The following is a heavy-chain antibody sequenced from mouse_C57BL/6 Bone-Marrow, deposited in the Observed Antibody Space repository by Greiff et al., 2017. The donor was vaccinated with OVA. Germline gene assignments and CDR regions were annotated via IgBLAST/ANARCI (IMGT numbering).Heavy chain of an antibody. CDR2: ISSGGSYT. CDR3: ARGDYDY. V-gene: IGHV5-6*02. J-gene: IGHJ2*01. Sequence: EVMLVESGGDLVKPGGSLKLSCAASGFTFSSYGMSWVRQTPDKRLEWVATISSGGSYTYYPDSVKGRFTISRDNAKNTLYLQMSSLKSEDKAMYYCARGDYDYWGQGTTLTVSS. CDR1: GFTFSSYG. D-gene: IGHD2-4*01.